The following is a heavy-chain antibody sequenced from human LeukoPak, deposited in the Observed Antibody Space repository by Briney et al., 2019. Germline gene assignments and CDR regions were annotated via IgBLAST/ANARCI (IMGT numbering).Heavy chain of an antibody. CDR1: GYTFTGYY. Sequence: ASVKVSCKASGYTFTGYYMHWVRQAPGQGLEWMGWINPNSGGTNYAQKFQGRVTMTRDTSISIAYMELSRLRPDDTAVYYCARDRPLGRMVRGVIGSLDWGQGTLVTVSS. CDR3: ARDRPLGRMVRGVIGSLD. J-gene: IGHJ4*02. D-gene: IGHD3-10*01. CDR2: INPNSGGT. V-gene: IGHV1-2*02.